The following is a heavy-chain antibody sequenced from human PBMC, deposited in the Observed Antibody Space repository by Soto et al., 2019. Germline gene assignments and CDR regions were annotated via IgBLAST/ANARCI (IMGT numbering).Heavy chain of an antibody. CDR1: GGSSSTYY. D-gene: IGHD6-13*01. Sequence: LSLTCSVAGGSSSTYYWSCIRRPPEKELEWIGYIYYSGTTNYNPSLKSRVTISVDTSKNQFSLKLSSVTAADTAVYYCARTYRSSHDLDYWGQRTLVTVPS. J-gene: IGHJ4*02. V-gene: IGHV4-59*01. CDR3: ARTYRSSHDLDY. CDR2: IYYSGTT.